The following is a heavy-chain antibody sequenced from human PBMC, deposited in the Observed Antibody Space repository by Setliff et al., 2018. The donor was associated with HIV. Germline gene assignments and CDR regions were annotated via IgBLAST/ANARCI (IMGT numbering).Heavy chain of an antibody. CDR1: GFPFSSYY. CDR2: INQDGSEK. V-gene: IGHV3-7*01. J-gene: IGHJ6*02. D-gene: IGHD3-22*01. Sequence: GSLRLSCVASGFPFSSYYMGWVRQSAGKGLEWLANINQDGSEKKYVDSVKGRFILSRDNAKNSLYLQMNSLRAEDTAVYYCARRKYYYDSTAYFHYKYYGLDVWGQGTTVTVSS. CDR3: ARRKYYYDSTAYFHYKYYGLDV.